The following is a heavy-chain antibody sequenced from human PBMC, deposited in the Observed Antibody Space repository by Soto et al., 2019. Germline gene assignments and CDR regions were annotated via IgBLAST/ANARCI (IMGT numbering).Heavy chain of an antibody. CDR3: ARGRILYSTSPPPDFDY. Sequence: ETLSLTCAVYGASFSDNSWSWIRQPPGKGLEWIGEINHSGSTNYNPSLKSRVTISIDTSKNQFSLKMSSVTAADTAVYYCARGRILYSTSPPPDFDYWGQGTMVTVSS. J-gene: IGHJ4*01. V-gene: IGHV4-34*01. CDR1: GASFSDNS. D-gene: IGHD6-6*01. CDR2: INHSGST.